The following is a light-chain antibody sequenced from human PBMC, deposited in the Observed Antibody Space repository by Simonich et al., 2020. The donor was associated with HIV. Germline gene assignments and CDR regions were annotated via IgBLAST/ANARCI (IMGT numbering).Light chain of an antibody. CDR1: SGINVGTYR. V-gene: IGLV5-45*01. Sequence: QAVLTQPASLSASPGASASLTCTLRSGINVGTYRIYWYQQKPGSPPQYLLRYKSDSDKQQGSGVPSRFSGSKDASANAGILLISGLQSEDEADYYCCSYAGRYTLVFGGGTKLTVL. CDR2: YKSDSDK. CDR3: CSYAGRYTLV. J-gene: IGLJ3*02.